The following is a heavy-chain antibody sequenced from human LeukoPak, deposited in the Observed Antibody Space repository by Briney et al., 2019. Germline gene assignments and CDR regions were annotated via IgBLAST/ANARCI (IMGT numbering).Heavy chain of an antibody. CDR1: GFTFSNNG. V-gene: IGHV3-33*01. D-gene: IGHD2-21*01. J-gene: IGHJ4*02. CDR3: ARIARVSPRKAQTDCSFDY. Sequence: GGSLRLSCAASGFTFSNNGMHWVRQAPGKGLEWVAAIWYDGSHQFYADSVKDRFTISRDNSKSTLYLQMNSLRAEDTAVYYCARIARVSPRKAQTDCSFDYWGQGTLATVTS. CDR2: IWYDGSHQ.